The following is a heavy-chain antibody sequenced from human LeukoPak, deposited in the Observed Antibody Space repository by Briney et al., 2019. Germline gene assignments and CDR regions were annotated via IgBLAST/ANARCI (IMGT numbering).Heavy chain of an antibody. CDR1: GLSFSSGGVG. Sequence: ESGPTLVKPTQTLTLTCTFSGLSFSSGGVGVGWIRQPPGGALEWLGVIYENDEKLYSSSLQNRLSTTKDTSKNQVVLTMANMDPVDTATYYCAHRHRGVASDIWGQGTMVTVSS. D-gene: IGHD2-15*01. CDR3: AHRHRGVASDI. V-gene: IGHV2-5*01. CDR2: IYENDEK. J-gene: IGHJ3*02.